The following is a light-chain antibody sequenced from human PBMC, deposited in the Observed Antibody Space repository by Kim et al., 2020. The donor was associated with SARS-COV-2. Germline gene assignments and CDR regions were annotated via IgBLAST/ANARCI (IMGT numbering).Light chain of an antibody. J-gene: IGLJ1*01. CDR3: SSRDSSSNHYV. CDR2: GKN. Sequence: ALGQTVRITCQGDSLRGHYASWYQQKPGQAPVLVTYGKNNRPSGIPDRFSGSSSGNTASLTITGAQAEDEADYYCSSRDSSSNHYVFGPGTKVTVL. V-gene: IGLV3-19*01. CDR1: SLRGHY.